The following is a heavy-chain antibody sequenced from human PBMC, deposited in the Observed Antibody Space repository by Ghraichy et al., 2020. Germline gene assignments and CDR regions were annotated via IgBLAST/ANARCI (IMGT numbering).Heavy chain of an antibody. CDR3: ARAGGRIYGSGSYPTFDY. J-gene: IGHJ4*02. V-gene: IGHV4-34*01. CDR2: INHSGST. D-gene: IGHD3-10*01. CDR1: GGSFSGYY. Sequence: SETLSLTCAVYGGSFSGYYWSWIRQPPGKGLEWIGEINHSGSTNYNPSLKSRVTISVDTSKNQFSLKLSSVTAADTAVYYCARAGGRIYGSGSYPTFDYWGQGTLVTVSS.